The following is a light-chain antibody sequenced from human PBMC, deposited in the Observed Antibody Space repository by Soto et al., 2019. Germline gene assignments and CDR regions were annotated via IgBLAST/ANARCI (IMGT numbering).Light chain of an antibody. CDR2: DAS. CDR3: QQYGSSGT. V-gene: IGKV3-20*01. Sequence: VLTQSPGTLSLSPGERATLSCRASQSVSNNYLAWYQQKPGQAPRLLIYDASNRATGIPARFSGSGSGTDFTLTVNSLQSEDFAVYYCQQYGSSGTFGQGTKVDIK. J-gene: IGKJ1*01. CDR1: QSVSNNY.